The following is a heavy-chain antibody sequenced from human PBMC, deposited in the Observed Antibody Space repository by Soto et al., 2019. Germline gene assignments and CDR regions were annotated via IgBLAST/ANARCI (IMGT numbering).Heavy chain of an antibody. D-gene: IGHD2-2*01. CDR1: SSR. CDR2: INTDGSST. J-gene: IGHJ4*02. Sequence: SSRRQSDHQTTRKGLGWVSRINTDGSSTTYADSVKGRFTISRDNAKNMVYLQMNSLRAEDTAVFYSASGRPGPHPYLAYRGKGTTVPVSS. CDR3: ASGRPGPHPYLAY. V-gene: IGHV3-74*01.